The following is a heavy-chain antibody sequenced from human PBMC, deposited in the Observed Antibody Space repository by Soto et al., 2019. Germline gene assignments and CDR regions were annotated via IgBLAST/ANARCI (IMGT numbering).Heavy chain of an antibody. CDR3: ARERGYDYGDRGVDY. V-gene: IGHV4-31*03. J-gene: IGHJ4*02. CDR2: IYYSGST. CDR1: GGSISSGGYY. D-gene: IGHD4-17*01. Sequence: SETLSLTCTVSGGSISSGGYYWSWIRQHPGKGLEWIGYIYYSGSTYYNPSLKSRVTISVDTSKNQFSLKLSSVTAADTAVYYCARERGYDYGDRGVDYWGQGTLVTVSS.